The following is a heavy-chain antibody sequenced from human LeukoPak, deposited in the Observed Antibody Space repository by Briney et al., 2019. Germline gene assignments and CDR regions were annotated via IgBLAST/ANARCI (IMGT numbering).Heavy chain of an antibody. J-gene: IGHJ4*02. CDR2: ISSRSSTI. D-gene: IGHD1-20*01. CDR3: ARELPLRRITGTTDY. Sequence: PGGSLRLSCAASGFTFHDYGMSWVRQAPGKGLEWVSFISSRSSTIYYADSVKGRFTISRDNAKNSVYLQMKSLRDEDTAVYYCARELPLRRITGTTDYWGQGTLVTVSS. V-gene: IGHV3-48*02. CDR1: GFTFHDYG.